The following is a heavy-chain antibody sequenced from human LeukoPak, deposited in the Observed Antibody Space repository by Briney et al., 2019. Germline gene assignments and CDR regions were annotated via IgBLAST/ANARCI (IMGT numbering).Heavy chain of an antibody. CDR3: ARVLPYYDFWSGPPLGMDV. D-gene: IGHD3-3*01. V-gene: IGHV3-66*01. Sequence: GGSLRLSCVASGFTVSSNYMSWVRQAPGKGLEWVSVIYSGGSTYYADSVKGRFTISRDNSKNTLYLQMNSLRAEDTAVYYCARVLPYYDFWSGPPLGMDVWGQGTTVTVSS. CDR1: GFTVSSNY. CDR2: IYSGGST. J-gene: IGHJ6*02.